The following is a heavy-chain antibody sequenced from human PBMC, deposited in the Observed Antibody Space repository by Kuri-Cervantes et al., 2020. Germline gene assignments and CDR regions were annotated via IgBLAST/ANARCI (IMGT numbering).Heavy chain of an antibody. D-gene: IGHD3-22*01. CDR3: AKDIAAPWASSGYYYGPFDY. CDR2: ISWNSGSI. V-gene: IGHV3-9*01. Sequence: SLKISCAASGFTFDDYAMHWVRQAPGKGLEWVSGISWNSGSIGYADSVKGRFTISRDNAKNSLYLQMNSLRAEDTALYYCAKDIAAPWASSGYYYGPFDYWGQGTLVPSPQ. CDR1: GFTFDDYA. J-gene: IGHJ4*02.